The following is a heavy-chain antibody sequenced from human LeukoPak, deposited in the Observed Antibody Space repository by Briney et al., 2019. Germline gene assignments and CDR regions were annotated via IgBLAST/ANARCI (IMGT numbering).Heavy chain of an antibody. D-gene: IGHD5-24*01. CDR3: VRVVGRWLHFNS. Sequence: SETLSLTCLISGDSINRTNNYWGWIRQSPGAGLEWVGSIFYSGSAYYNPSLKSRVTMSVNRSKNQFSLRMTSLTAADTAVYYCVRVVGRWLHFNSWGQGTLVTVSS. V-gene: IGHV4-39*07. CDR1: GDSINRTNNY. J-gene: IGHJ4*02. CDR2: IFYSGSA.